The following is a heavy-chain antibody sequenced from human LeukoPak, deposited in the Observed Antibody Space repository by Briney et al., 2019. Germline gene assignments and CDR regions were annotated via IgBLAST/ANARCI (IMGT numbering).Heavy chain of an antibody. V-gene: IGHV3-33*01. D-gene: IGHD3-9*01. CDR3: ARQYDILTGYYRTSYFDY. CDR1: GFTFSSYG. J-gene: IGHJ4*02. CDR2: IWYDGSNK. Sequence: HPGRSLRLSCAASGFTFSSYGMHWVRQAPGKGLEWVAVIWYDGSNKYYADSVKGRFTISRDNSKNTLYLQINGLRAEDAAVYYCARQYDILTGYYRTSYFDYWGQGTLVTVSS.